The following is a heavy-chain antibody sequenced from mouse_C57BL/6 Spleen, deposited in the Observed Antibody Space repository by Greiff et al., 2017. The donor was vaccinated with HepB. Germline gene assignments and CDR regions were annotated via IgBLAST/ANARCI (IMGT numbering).Heavy chain of an antibody. D-gene: IGHD1-1*01. V-gene: IGHV5-17*01. CDR3: ARPGSSDGAY. CDR1: GFTFSDYG. Sequence: EVMLVESGGGLVKPGGSLKLSCAASGFTFSDYGMHWVRQAPEKGLEWVAYISSGSSTIYYADTVKGRFTISRDNAKNTLFLQMTSLRSEDTAMYYCARPGSSDGAYWGQGTLVTVSA. CDR2: ISSGSSTI. J-gene: IGHJ3*01.